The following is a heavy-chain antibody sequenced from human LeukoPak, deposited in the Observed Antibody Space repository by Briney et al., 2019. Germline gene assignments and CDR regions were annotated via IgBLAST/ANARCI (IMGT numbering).Heavy chain of an antibody. CDR1: GFTSTNLE. CDR3: AKDIRGSTSWYGLDY. CDR2: ISSSGNFI. V-gene: IGHV3-48*03. Sequence: PGGSLRLSCAISGFTSTNLEMSWVRQAPGKGLEWISYISSSGNFIFYADSVKGRFTISRDNSKNSLFLQMNSLRPEDTALYYCAKDIRGSTSWYGLDYWGQGTLVTVSS. J-gene: IGHJ4*02. D-gene: IGHD2-2*01.